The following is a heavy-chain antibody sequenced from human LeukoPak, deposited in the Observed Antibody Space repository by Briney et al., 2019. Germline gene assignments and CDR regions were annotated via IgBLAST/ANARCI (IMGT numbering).Heavy chain of an antibody. D-gene: IGHD2-21*01. V-gene: IGHV3-23*01. J-gene: IGHJ4*02. Sequence: GGSLRLSCAVSGFTFRSYGMSWVRQAPGKGLEWVSSSGSGGSTYYADSVQGRFTISRDNSKNTLYLQMNSLRAEDTAVYYCARVSDPGDYWGQGTLVTVSS. CDR3: ARVSDPGDY. CDR2: SGSGGST. CDR1: GFTFRSYG.